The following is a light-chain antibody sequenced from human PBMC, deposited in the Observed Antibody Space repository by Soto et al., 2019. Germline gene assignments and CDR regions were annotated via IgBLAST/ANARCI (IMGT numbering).Light chain of an antibody. CDR2: DVS. J-gene: IGLJ3*02. Sequence: QSALTQPASVSGSPGQSITISCTGTSSDVGGYNYVSWYHQHPGKAPKLMICDVSNRPSGVSNRFSGSKSGNTASLTISGLQAEDEADYYCSSYTSSSTRVFGGGTKLTVL. CDR3: SSYTSSSTRV. V-gene: IGLV2-14*01. CDR1: SSDVGGYNY.